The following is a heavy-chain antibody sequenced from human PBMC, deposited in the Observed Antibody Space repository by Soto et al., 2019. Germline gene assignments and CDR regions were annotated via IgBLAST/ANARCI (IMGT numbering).Heavy chain of an antibody. CDR1: GGYISGYY. V-gene: IGHV4-59*01. Sequence: PSETMSLTCTVSGGYISGYYWRLIRQPPGKGLEWIGYIYYSGSTNYNPSLKSRVTISVDTSKNQFSLKLSSVTAADTAVYYCARVGAQGPGYYYGMDVWGQGNTVTVSS. D-gene: IGHD1-26*01. CDR2: IYYSGST. J-gene: IGHJ6*02. CDR3: ARVGAQGPGYYYGMDV.